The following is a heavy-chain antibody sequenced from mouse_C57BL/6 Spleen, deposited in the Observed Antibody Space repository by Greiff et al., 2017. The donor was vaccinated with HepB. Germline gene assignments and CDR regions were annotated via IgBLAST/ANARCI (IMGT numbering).Heavy chain of an antibody. V-gene: IGHV1-64*01. CDR1: GYTFTSYW. CDR3: ARWSGYCCDY. J-gene: IGHJ2*01. Sequence: QVQLQQPGAELVKPGASVKLSCKASGYTFTSYWMHWVKQRPGQGLEWIGMIHPNSGSTNYNEKFKGKATLTVDKSSSTAYMQRSSLTSEDSAVYDCARWSGYCCDYWGQGTTLTVSS. CDR2: IHPNSGST. D-gene: IGHD1-3*01.